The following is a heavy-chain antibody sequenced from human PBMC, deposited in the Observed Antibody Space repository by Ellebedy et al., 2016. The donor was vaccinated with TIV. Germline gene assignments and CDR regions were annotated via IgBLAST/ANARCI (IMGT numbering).Heavy chain of an antibody. V-gene: IGHV6-1*01. Sequence: LRLSCAISGDSVSSNSAAWNWIRQSPSRGLECLGRTYYRSKWYNDYAVSVKSRITINPDTSKNQVSLQLNSVTPEDTAVYYCTRGSGSIDSWGQGTLVTVSS. CDR3: TRGSGSIDS. D-gene: IGHD3-22*01. J-gene: IGHJ4*02. CDR1: GDSVSSNSAA. CDR2: TYYRSKWYN.